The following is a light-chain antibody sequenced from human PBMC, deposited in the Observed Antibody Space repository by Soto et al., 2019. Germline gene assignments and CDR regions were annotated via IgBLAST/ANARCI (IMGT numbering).Light chain of an antibody. V-gene: IGKV3-15*01. CDR2: SAS. CDR3: QHYSNWPPMYT. J-gene: IGKJ2*01. Sequence: EIVMTQSPATLSVSPGERATLSCRASQSVSSNLAWYQQKPGQAPRLLIYSASTRATGIPARFSGSGSGTEFTLTIRSLQSEDFAVYYCQHYSNWPPMYTFGQGTKLEIK. CDR1: QSVSSN.